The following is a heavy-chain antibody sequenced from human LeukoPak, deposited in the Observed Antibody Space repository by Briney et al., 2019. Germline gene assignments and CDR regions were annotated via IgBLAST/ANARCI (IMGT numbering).Heavy chain of an antibody. CDR3: ARTEYYYGSGSYVNWFDP. Sequence: EASVKVSCKASGYTFTSYGISWVRQALGQGLEWMGWISAYNGNTNHAQKLQGRVTMTTDTSTSTAYMELRSLRSDDTAVYYCARTEYYYGSGSYVNWFDPWGQGTLVTVSS. CDR2: ISAYNGNT. D-gene: IGHD3-10*01. CDR1: GYTFTSYG. V-gene: IGHV1-18*01. J-gene: IGHJ5*02.